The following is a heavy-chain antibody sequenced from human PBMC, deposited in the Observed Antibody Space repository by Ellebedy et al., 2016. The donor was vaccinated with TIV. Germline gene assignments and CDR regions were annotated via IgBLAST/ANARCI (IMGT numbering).Heavy chain of an antibody. J-gene: IGHJ4*02. CDR3: ARGRRYADSSGSYLDY. CDR1: VGSFSGYY. D-gene: IGHD3-22*01. V-gene: IGHV4-34*01. Sequence: SETLSLTXAVYVGSFSGYYWSWIRQPPGKGLEWIGYIYYSGSTYYNPSLKSRVTISVDTSKNQFSLRVTSVTAADMGLYFCARGRRYADSSGSYLDYWGRGTLVTVSS. CDR2: IYYSGST.